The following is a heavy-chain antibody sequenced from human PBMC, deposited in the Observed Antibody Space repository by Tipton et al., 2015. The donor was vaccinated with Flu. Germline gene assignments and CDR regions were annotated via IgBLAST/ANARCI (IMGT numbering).Heavy chain of an antibody. Sequence: TLSLTCTVSGDSISSYYWSWIRQPPGKGLEWIGYMYYSGSTKYNPSLKSRVTISIDTSKNQFSLKLTSVTAADTAVYYCARGVSSGWYSVGFFDYWGQGRLVSVSS. CDR2: MYYSGST. J-gene: IGHJ4*02. V-gene: IGHV4-59*01. CDR3: ARGVSSGWYSVGFFDY. D-gene: IGHD6-19*01. CDR1: GDSISSYY.